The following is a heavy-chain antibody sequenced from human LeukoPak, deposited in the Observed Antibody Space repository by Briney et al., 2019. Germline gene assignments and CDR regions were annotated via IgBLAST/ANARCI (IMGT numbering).Heavy chain of an antibody. CDR2: ISGSGDNT. D-gene: IGHD2/OR15-2a*01. CDR1: GFAFGIYA. Sequence: GGSLRLSCAASGFAFGIYAMSWVRQAPGKGLEWVSAISGSGDNTYYADSVKGRFTISRDNSKNTLYLQMNSLRAGDTAVYFCAKDLSPGHYWGQGILVTVSS. V-gene: IGHV3-23*01. CDR3: AKDLSPGHY. J-gene: IGHJ4*02.